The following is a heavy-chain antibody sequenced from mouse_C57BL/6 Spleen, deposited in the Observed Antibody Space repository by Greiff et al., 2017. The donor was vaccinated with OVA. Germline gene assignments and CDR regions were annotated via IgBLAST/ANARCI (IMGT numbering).Heavy chain of an antibody. CDR1: GYTFTSYW. CDR3: ALITTEDAMDY. J-gene: IGHJ4*01. CDR2: IDPSDSYT. D-gene: IGHD1-1*01. Sequence: QVQLQQPGAELVKPGASVKLSCKASGYTFTSYWMQWVKQRPGQGLEWIGEIDPSDSYTNYNQKFKGKATLTVDTSSSTAYMQLSSLTSEDSAVYYCALITTEDAMDYWGQGTSVTVSS. V-gene: IGHV1-50*01.